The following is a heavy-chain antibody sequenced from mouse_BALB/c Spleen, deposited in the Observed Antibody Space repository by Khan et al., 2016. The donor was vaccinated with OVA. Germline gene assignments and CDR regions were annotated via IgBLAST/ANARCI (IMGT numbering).Heavy chain of an antibody. V-gene: IGHV7-3*02. Sequence: EVKLMESGGGLVQPGGSLGLSCATSGFTFSDYYMSWVRQPPGKALEWLGFIRNKANGYSTEYSASVKGRFTISRDDSQSILYLQMNTLRAEDSATYYCVRNIRDYGFDYWGQGTTLTVSS. CDR3: VRNIRDYGFDY. D-gene: IGHD2-4*01. CDR1: GFTFSDYY. J-gene: IGHJ2*01. CDR2: IRNKANGYST.